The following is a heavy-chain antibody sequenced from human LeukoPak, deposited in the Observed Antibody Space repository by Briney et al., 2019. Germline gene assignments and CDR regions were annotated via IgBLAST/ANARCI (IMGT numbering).Heavy chain of an antibody. CDR1: GGSISSYY. Sequence: SETLSLTCTVSGGSISSYYWSWIRQPPGKGLEWIGYIYYSGSTNYNPSLKSRVTISVDTSKNQFSLKLSSETAADTAVYYCARRGAGRFRYAFDYWGQGTLVTVSS. CDR3: ARRGAGRFRYAFDY. D-gene: IGHD3-10*01. CDR2: IYYSGST. V-gene: IGHV4-59*08. J-gene: IGHJ4*02.